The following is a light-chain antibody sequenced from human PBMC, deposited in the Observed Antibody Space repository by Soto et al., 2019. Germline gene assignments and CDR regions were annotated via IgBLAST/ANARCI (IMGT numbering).Light chain of an antibody. V-gene: IGLV2-14*01. J-gene: IGLJ1*01. Sequence: QSVLAQPASVSGSPGQSITISCTGTSSDVGGSNYVSWYQQLPGKAPKLTIYDVSDRPSGVSNRFSGSKSGNTASLTISGLQAEYEADYYCSSYTSSSLYVFGTGTKVTVL. CDR1: SSDVGGSNY. CDR3: SSYTSSSLYV. CDR2: DVS.